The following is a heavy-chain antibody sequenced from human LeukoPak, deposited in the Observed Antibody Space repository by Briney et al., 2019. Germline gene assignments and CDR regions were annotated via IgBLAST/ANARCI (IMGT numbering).Heavy chain of an antibody. J-gene: IGHJ6*03. CDR1: GFTFSSYS. CDR2: ITSSSSYI. Sequence: GGSLRLSCAASGFTFSSYSMNWVRQAPGKGLEWVSSITSSSSYIYYADSVKGRFTISRDNAKNSLYLQMNSLRVEDTAVYYCARPSNYYYMDVWGKGTTVTISS. V-gene: IGHV3-21*01. CDR3: ARPSNYYYMDV.